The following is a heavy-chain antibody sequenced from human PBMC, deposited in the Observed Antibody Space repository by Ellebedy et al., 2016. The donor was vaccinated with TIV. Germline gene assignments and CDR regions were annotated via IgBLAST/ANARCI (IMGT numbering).Heavy chain of an antibody. J-gene: IGHJ6*04. CDR1: GFTFDDYA. Sequence: SLKISXAASGFTFDDYAMHWVRQAPGKGLEWVSGISWNSGSIGYADSVKGRFTISRDNAKNSLYLQMNSLRAEDTALYYCAKDLGYCSGGSCSEYYYYYYGMDVWGKGTTVTVSS. CDR3: AKDLGYCSGGSCSEYYYYYYGMDV. CDR2: ISWNSGSI. V-gene: IGHV3-9*01. D-gene: IGHD2-15*01.